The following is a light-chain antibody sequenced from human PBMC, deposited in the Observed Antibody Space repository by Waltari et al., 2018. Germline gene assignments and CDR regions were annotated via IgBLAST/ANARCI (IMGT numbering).Light chain of an antibody. V-gene: IGLV2-23*01. J-gene: IGLJ2*01. CDR3: CSYAGGTTSVL. CDR2: EGS. CDR1: RRDVGPSNL. Sequence: QSALTQPASVSGSPGQSITISCTGTRRDVGPSNLVSWYQYHSGKGPKVMIYEGSKRPSGVSNRFSGSESGNTASLTISGLQAEDEADYYCCSYAGGTTSVLFGGGTKLTVL.